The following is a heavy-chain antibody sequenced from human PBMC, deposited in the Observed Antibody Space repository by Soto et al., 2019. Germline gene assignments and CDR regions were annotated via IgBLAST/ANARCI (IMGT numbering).Heavy chain of an antibody. Sequence: QVQLVESGGGVVQPGRSRGLSGAAFGFTFSSYGMNWVRQAPGKGLEWVAVISYDGSNKYYADSVKGRFTISRDNSKNTLYLQMNSLRAEDTAVYYCAKAHIPRGDSSSWYRYWGQGTLVTVSS. V-gene: IGHV3-30*18. CDR1: GFTFSSYG. D-gene: IGHD6-13*01. CDR3: AKAHIPRGDSSSWYRY. J-gene: IGHJ4*02. CDR2: ISYDGSNK.